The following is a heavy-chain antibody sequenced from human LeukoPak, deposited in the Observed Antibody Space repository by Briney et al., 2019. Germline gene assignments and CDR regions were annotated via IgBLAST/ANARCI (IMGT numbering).Heavy chain of an antibody. CDR1: GFTFSSYS. Sequence: GGSPRLSCAASGFTFSSYSMNWVRQAPGKGLEWVSSISSSSSYIYYADSVKGRFTISRDNSKNTLYLQMNSLRAEDTAVYYCAKDYGDDSSGYFDYWGQGTLVTVSS. V-gene: IGHV3-21*04. CDR3: AKDYGDDSSGYFDY. D-gene: IGHD3-22*01. J-gene: IGHJ4*02. CDR2: ISSSSSYI.